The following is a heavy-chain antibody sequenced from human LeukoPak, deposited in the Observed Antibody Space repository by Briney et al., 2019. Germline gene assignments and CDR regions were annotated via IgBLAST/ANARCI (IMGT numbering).Heavy chain of an antibody. CDR1: GGSIISYY. CDR3: ARGATYYDSSGFYYYMDV. J-gene: IGHJ6*03. D-gene: IGHD3-22*01. Sequence: ASPCPSLTLTVAGGSIISYYCSWSRQPPGEGLGWVVYISLGVGTNYNPYLQSRVTISVDTCKNQFSLKLSSVTAADTAVYYCARGATYYDSSGFYYYMDVWGKGTTVTVSS. V-gene: IGHV4-59*01. CDR2: ISLGVGT.